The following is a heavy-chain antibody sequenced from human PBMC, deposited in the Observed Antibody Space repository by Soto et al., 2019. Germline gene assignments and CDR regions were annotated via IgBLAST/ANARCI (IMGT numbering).Heavy chain of an antibody. V-gene: IGHV1-69*02. CDR3: ARCRVDDFWSGYSTDYFDY. Sequence: ASVKVSCKASGGTFSSYTIIWVRQAPGQGLEWMGRIIPILGIANYAQKFQGRVTITADKSTSTAYMELSSLRSEDTAVYYCARCRVDDFWSGYSTDYFDYWGQGTLVTVSS. J-gene: IGHJ4*02. CDR1: GGTFSSYT. D-gene: IGHD3-3*01. CDR2: IIPILGIA.